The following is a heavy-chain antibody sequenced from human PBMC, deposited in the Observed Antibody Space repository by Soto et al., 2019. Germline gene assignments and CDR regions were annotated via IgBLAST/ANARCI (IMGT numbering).Heavy chain of an antibody. J-gene: IGHJ4*02. V-gene: IGHV3-74*01. CDR1: GFTFNMYW. CDR3: ASGGYYYDTSGSDY. CDR2: INNDGSTT. D-gene: IGHD3-22*01. Sequence: GGSLRLSCLASGFTFNMYWMHWVRQAPGKGLVWVSRINNDGSTTTYADSVKGRFTISRENAKNTVYLQMSSLRAEDTAVYFCASGGYYYDTSGSDYWGQGTLVTVSS.